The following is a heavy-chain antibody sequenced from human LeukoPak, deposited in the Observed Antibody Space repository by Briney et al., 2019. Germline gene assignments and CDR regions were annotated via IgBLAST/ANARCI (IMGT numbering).Heavy chain of an antibody. V-gene: IGHV3-33*08. Sequence: GGSLRLSCAASGFTFSSSGMHWVRQAPGKGLEWVAVIWYDGSNKYYADSVRGRFTISRDNSKDTLFLQMHSLRPGDTAVYYCVREDTPATANYWGQGTLVTISS. CDR2: IWYDGSNK. CDR3: VREDTPATANY. CDR1: GFTFSSSG. J-gene: IGHJ4*02. D-gene: IGHD2-21*02.